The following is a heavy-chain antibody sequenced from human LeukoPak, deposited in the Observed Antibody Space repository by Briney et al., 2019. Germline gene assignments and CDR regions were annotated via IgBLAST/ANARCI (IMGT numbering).Heavy chain of an antibody. CDR3: ARVYPRGYYFDY. J-gene: IGHJ4*02. CDR1: GDSISNYY. V-gene: IGHV4-4*07. CDR2: IYSSGST. Sequence: PSETLSFTCTVSGDSISNYYWSWIRQPAGKGLQWIGRIYSSGSTNYNPSLKSRVTISVDTSKNQFSLKLSSVTAADTAVYYCARVYPRGYYFDYWGQGTLVTVSS. D-gene: IGHD2-2*02.